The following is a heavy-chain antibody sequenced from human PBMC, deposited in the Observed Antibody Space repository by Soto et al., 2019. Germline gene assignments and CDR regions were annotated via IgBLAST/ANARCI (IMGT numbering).Heavy chain of an antibody. CDR3: AALGDGLLWFGHDAVDY. CDR2: FDPEDGET. D-gene: IGHD3-10*01. CDR1: GYALSVFF. V-gene: IGHV1-24*01. J-gene: IGHJ4*02. Sequence: WKGVGYALSVFFMPWLLNEHGKGLEWMGGFDPEDGETIYAQKFQGRVTMTEDTSTDTAYMELSSLRSEDTAVYYCAALGDGLLWFGHDAVDYWGQGTLVTVSS.